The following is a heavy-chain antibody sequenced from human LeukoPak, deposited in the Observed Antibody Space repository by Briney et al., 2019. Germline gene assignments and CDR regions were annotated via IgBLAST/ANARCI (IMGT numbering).Heavy chain of an antibody. CDR2: TDGSGGTT. D-gene: IGHD3-10*01. Sequence: GGSLRLSCAASGFTFSSCAMSWVRQAPGKGLEWVSATDGSGGTTFYGDSVRGRFTISRDNSKNTLYLQMNSLRVEDTAVYYCAKMAWLGDVPGEDYWGQGTLVTVSS. CDR1: GFTFSSCA. CDR3: AKMAWLGDVPGEDY. V-gene: IGHV3-23*01. J-gene: IGHJ4*02.